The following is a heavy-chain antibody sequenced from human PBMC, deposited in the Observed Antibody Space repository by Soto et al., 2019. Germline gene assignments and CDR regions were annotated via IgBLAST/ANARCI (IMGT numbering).Heavy chain of an antibody. J-gene: IGHJ6*03. CDR2: IRQDGSEK. CDR3: ARDRRFDYYYYMDV. CDR1: GFTFSNYW. V-gene: IGHV3-7*01. Sequence: EVQLVESGGGLVQPGGSLRLSCAASGFTFSNYWMTWVRQAPGKGLERVADIRQDGSEKYYVDFVKGRFTISRDNTKNSMILHMNSLRVEDTAVYYCARDRRFDYYYYMDVWGKGTTVTVSS.